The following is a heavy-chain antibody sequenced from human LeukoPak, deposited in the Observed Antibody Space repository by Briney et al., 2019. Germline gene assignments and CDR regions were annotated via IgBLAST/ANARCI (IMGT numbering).Heavy chain of an antibody. CDR3: AAGLGDFWSGYSWFDP. D-gene: IGHD3-3*01. V-gene: IGHV1-58*02. Sequence: VASVKVSCKASGFTFTSSAMQWVRQARGQRLKWIGWIVVGSGNTNYAQKFQERVTITRDMSTSTAYMELSSLRSEDTAVYYCAAGLGDFWSGYSWFDPWGQGTLVTVSS. CDR1: GFTFTSSA. J-gene: IGHJ5*02. CDR2: IVVGSGNT.